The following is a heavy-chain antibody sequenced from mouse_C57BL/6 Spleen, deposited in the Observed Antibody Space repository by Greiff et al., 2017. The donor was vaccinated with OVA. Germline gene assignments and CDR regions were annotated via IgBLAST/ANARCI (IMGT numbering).Heavy chain of an antibody. D-gene: IGHD1-1*01. J-gene: IGHJ1*03. CDR3: ARSGGSLAVVATEYFDV. Sequence: EVQLQQSGPELVKPGASVKISCKASGYTFTDYYMNWVKQSHGKSLEWIGDINPNNGGTSYNQKFKGKATLTVDKSSSTAYMELRSLTSEDSAVYYCARSGGSLAVVATEYFDVWGTGTTVTVSS. CDR2: INPNNGGT. CDR1: GYTFTDYY. V-gene: IGHV1-26*01.